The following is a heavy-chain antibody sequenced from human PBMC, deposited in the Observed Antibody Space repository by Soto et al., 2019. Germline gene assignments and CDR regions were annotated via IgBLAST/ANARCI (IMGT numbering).Heavy chain of an antibody. CDR2: IIPIFGTA. CDR1: GGTFSSYA. Sequence: GASVKVSCKASGGTFSSYAISWVRQAPGQGLEWMGGIIPIFGTANYAQKFQGRVTITADESTSTAYMELNSLRSEDTAVYYCARDNGLRTYYDVWSGSVGLDVFDIWGQGTMVTVSS. D-gene: IGHD3-3*01. CDR3: ARDNGLRTYYDVWSGSVGLDVFDI. J-gene: IGHJ3*02. V-gene: IGHV1-69*13.